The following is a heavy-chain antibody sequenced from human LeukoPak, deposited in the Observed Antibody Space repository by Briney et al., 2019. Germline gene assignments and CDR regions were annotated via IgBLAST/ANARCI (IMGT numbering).Heavy chain of an antibody. D-gene: IGHD3-9*01. V-gene: IGHV3-30*18. CDR1: GFTFSNYG. CDR3: VKPRTFYDILTVSFQQ. CDR2: ISYDGGEQ. Sequence: GGSLRLSCAASGFTFSNYGMHWVRQAPGKGLEWVAVISYDGGEQHYGDSVKGRFSISRDDSKSTLYLQMNSLTVEDTALYYCVKPRTFYDILTVSFQQWGQGTWVTVSS. J-gene: IGHJ1*01.